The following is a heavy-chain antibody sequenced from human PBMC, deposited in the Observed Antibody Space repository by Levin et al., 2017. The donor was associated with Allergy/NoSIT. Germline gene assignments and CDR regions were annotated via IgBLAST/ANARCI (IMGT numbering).Heavy chain of an antibody. V-gene: IGHV4-61*02. CDR1: GGSISSGSYY. CDR2: IYSNGSA. J-gene: IGHJ4*02. CDR3: ARAEVGSEH. Sequence: TPSETLSLTCKVSGGSISSGSYYWSWIRQPAAKGLEWIGRIYSNGSANYNPSLKSRVTISVDTSKNQFSLKLSSVTAADTAVYYCARAEVGSEHWGQGTLVTVSS. D-gene: IGHD3-10*01.